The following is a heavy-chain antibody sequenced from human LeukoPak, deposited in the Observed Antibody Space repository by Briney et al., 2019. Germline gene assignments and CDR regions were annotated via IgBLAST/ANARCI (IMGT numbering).Heavy chain of an antibody. D-gene: IGHD2-21*01. CDR3: AKGGWSGGDCCPFDY. Sequence: QPGGSLRLSCAASGFTFSNYAIFWVRRAPGKGLEWVSDISGSGDNTYYADSVKGRFTISRDNSKNTLYLQMNSLRAEDTAAYYCAKGGWSGGDCCPFDYWGQGILVTVSS. V-gene: IGHV3-23*01. CDR2: ISGSGDNT. J-gene: IGHJ4*02. CDR1: GFTFSNYA.